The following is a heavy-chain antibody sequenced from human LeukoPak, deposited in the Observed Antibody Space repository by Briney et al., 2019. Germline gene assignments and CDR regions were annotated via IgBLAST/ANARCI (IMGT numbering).Heavy chain of an antibody. CDR3: ARDLDGSRWYFDS. J-gene: IGHJ4*02. V-gene: IGHV1-46*01. Sequence: APVKRSCKASGYTFTSYYVHWVRQTPGQGLEWMGIINPSSGGTTYAQKFQGRVTMARDTSTSTVYMELSSLRSEDTAVYYCARDLDGSRWYFDSWGQRPVLPVSS. D-gene: IGHD6-13*01. CDR1: GYTFTSYY. CDR2: INPSSGGT.